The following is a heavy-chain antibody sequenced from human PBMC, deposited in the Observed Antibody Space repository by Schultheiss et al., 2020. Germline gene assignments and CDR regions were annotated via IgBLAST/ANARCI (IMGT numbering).Heavy chain of an antibody. CDR1: GYTFTSYD. CDR2: MNPNSGNT. CDR3: ASHEVGIVAGYGMDV. V-gene: IGHV1-8*01. D-gene: IGHD5-12*01. Sequence: SSVKVSGKASGYTFTSYDINWVRQATGQGLEWMGWMNPNSGNTGYAQKFQGRVTMTRNTSISTAYMELSSLRSEDTAVYYCASHEVGIVAGYGMDVWGQGTTVTVAS. J-gene: IGHJ6*02.